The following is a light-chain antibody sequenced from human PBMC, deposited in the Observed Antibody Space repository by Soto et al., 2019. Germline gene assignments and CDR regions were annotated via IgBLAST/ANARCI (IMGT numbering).Light chain of an antibody. CDR2: DAS. V-gene: IGKV1-5*01. CDR1: QTISGW. CDR3: QQYKSLYT. J-gene: IGKJ2*01. Sequence: ASVGDRVTITCRASQTISGWLAWYQQKPGKAPKLLIYDASNLESGVPSRFSGRESGTEFTLTISSLQPDDVATYYCQQYKSLYTFGQGTKVDIK.